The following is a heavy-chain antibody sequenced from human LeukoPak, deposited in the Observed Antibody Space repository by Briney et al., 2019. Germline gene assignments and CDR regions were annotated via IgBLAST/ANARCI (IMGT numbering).Heavy chain of an antibody. Sequence: ASVKVSCKASGYTFTSYGISWVRQAPGQGLEWMGWISAYNGNTNYAQKLQGRVTMTTDTSTSTAYMELRSLRSDDTAVYYCARDDSGGYYDSSGYYCEWGQGTLVTVSS. V-gene: IGHV1-18*01. CDR2: ISAYNGNT. CDR3: ARDDSGGYYDSSGYYCE. CDR1: GYTFTSYG. J-gene: IGHJ4*02. D-gene: IGHD3-22*01.